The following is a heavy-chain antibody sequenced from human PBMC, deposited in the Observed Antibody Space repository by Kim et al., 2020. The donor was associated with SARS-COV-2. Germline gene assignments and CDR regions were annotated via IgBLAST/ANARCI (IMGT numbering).Heavy chain of an antibody. J-gene: IGHJ4*02. V-gene: IGHV1-69*06. CDR3: ARAIWAVAGVFDY. Sequence: SVKVSCKASGGTFSSYAISWVRQAPGQGLEWMGGIIPIFGTANYAQKFQGRVTISADKSTSTARMELSSLRSEDTAVYYCARAIWAVAGVFDYWGQGTLVTVSS. D-gene: IGHD6-19*01. CDR1: GGTFSSYA. CDR2: IIPIFGTA.